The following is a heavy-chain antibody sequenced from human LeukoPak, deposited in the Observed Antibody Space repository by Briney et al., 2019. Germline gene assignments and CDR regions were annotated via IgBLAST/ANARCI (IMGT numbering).Heavy chain of an antibody. CDR3: ARDSDYVWGTFDGLDV. CDR1: GFNFSPYG. J-gene: IGHJ6*02. CDR2: ISGSTRII. D-gene: IGHD3-16*01. Sequence: GGSLRLSCEASGFNFSPYGMNWVRQAPGKGLEWVSYISGSTRIIYYGDSVKGRFTIARDNARKTLYLQMNSLSAEDTAVYFCARDSDYVWGTFDGLDVWGLGTTVTVSS. V-gene: IGHV3-48*01.